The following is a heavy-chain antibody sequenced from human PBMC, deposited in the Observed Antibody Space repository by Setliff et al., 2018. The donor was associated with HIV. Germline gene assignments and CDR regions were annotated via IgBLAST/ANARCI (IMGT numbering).Heavy chain of an antibody. CDR2: ISAYNGNT. V-gene: IGHV1-18*01. D-gene: IGHD5-18*01. J-gene: IGHJ6*03. CDR3: ASRSYGSSDYYYYMDV. Sequence: GASVKVSCKTSGYDFRRYGISWVRQAPGQVLEWMGWISAYNGNTNYAQKLQGRVTMTTDTSTSTAYMELRSLRSDDTAVYYCASRSYGSSDYYYYMDVWGKGTTVTVSS. CDR1: GYDFRRYG.